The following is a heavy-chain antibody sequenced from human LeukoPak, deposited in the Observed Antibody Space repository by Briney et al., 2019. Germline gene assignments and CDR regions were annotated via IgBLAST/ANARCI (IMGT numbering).Heavy chain of an antibody. CDR1: GYTFTSYY. Sequence: GASVKVSCKASGYTFTSYYMHWVRQAPGQGLEWMGIINPSGGSTSYAQKFQGRVTMTRDMSTSTVYMELSSLRSEDTAVYYCARGFWDSIVGATNYYYYYMDVWGKGTTVTVSS. V-gene: IGHV1-46*01. CDR3: ARGFWDSIVGATNYYYYYMDV. CDR2: INPSGGST. D-gene: IGHD1-26*01. J-gene: IGHJ6*03.